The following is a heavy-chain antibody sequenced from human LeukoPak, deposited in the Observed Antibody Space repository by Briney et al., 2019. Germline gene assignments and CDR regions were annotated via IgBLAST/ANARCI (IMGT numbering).Heavy chain of an antibody. CDR3: ARAYSRYDILTGYYGGGYFDY. CDR2: IYYSGST. V-gene: IGHV4-39*07. CDR1: GGSISSSSYY. Sequence: SETLSLTCTVSGGSISSSSYYWGWIRQPPGKGLEWIGSIYYSGSTYYNPSLKSRVTISVDTSKNQFSLKLSSVTAADTAVYYCARAYSRYDILTGYYGGGYFDYWGQGTLVTVSS. J-gene: IGHJ4*02. D-gene: IGHD3-9*01.